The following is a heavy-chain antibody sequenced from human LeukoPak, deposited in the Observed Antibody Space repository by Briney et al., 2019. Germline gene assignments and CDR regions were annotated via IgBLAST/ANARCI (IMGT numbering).Heavy chain of an antibody. CDR3: AKLVWRASAYYFDY. CDR1: GFTFSSYA. Sequence: GGSLRLSCADSGFTFSSYAMSWVRQAPGKGLEWVSAVSESGSNTYYADSVKGRFTIPRDNSKNTLYLQMNGLTAEDTAIYYCAKLVWRASAYYFDYWGQGALVTVSS. V-gene: IGHV3-23*01. J-gene: IGHJ4*02. D-gene: IGHD3-3*01. CDR2: VSESGSNT.